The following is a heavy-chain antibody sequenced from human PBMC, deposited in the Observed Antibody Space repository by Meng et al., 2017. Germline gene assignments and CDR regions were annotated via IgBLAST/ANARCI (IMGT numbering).Heavy chain of an antibody. CDR1: GGTFSSYA. CDR2: IIPIFGTA. D-gene: IGHD4-11*01. CDR3: ARGGDYSSWDY. V-gene: IGHV1-69*01. J-gene: IGHJ4*02. Sequence: GQCVQLGGRGKKPGSSGKASCKASGGTFSSYAISWVRQAPGQGLEWMGGIIPIFGTANYAQKFQGRVTITADESTSTAYMELSSLRSEDTAIYYCARGGDYSSWDYWGQGTLVTVSS.